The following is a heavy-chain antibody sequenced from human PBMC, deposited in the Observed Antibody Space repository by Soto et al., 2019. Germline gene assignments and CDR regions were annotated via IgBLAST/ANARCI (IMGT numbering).Heavy chain of an antibody. V-gene: IGHV3-48*03. J-gene: IGHJ4*01. D-gene: IGHD1-1*01. CDR2: ISISGSTI. CDR1: GFTFSSYE. Sequence: EVQLVESGGGLVQPGGSLRLSCAASGFTFSSYEMNWVRQAPGQGLEWVSYISISGSTIYYADSVKGRFNISRDNAKNSLYLQMNSLRAKDTAVYYCARSRTGTIDYWGHGTLVTVSS. CDR3: ARSRTGTIDY.